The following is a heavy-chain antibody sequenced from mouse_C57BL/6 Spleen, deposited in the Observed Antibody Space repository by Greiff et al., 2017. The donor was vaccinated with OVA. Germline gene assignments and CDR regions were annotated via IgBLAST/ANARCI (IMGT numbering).Heavy chain of an antibody. D-gene: IGHD4-1*01. CDR3: ARPETGSWYFDV. CDR1: GFTFSDYG. J-gene: IGHJ1*03. Sequence: EVKVVESGGGLVKPGGSLKLSCAASGFTFSDYGMHWVRQAPEKGLEWVAYISSGSSTIYYADTVKGRFTISRDNAKNTLFLQMTSLRSEDTAMYYCARPETGSWYFDVWGTGTTVTVSS. CDR2: ISSGSSTI. V-gene: IGHV5-17*01.